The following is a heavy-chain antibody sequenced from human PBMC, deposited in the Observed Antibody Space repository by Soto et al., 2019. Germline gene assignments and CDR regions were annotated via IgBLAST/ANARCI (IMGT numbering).Heavy chain of an antibody. CDR3: ARHSSGWYLDR. J-gene: IGHJ4*02. CDR1: GGSISGYY. V-gene: IGHV4-59*08. CDR2: IYYTGSNNY. D-gene: IGHD6-19*01. Sequence: QVQLQESGPGLVKPSETLSLTCTISGGSISGYYWTWVRQSPRMGLEWIGYIYYTGSNNYNYNPSLNSRVTMSVDTSKNQFSLKLTSVTAADTAVYYCARHSSGWYLDRWGQGTLVTVSS.